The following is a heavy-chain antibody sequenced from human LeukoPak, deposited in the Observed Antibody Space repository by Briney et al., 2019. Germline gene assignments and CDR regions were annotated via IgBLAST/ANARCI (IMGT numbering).Heavy chain of an antibody. J-gene: IGHJ4*02. CDR1: GYTFTSYY. V-gene: IGHV1-46*01. Sequence: ASVKVSCKASGYTFTSYYMHWVRQAPGQGLEWMGIINPSGGSTSYAQKFQCRVTMTRDTSTSTVYMELSSLRSEDTAVYYCARVAVYYDILTGYDYWGQGTLVTVSS. CDR3: ARVAVYYDILTGYDY. D-gene: IGHD3-9*01. CDR2: INPSGGST.